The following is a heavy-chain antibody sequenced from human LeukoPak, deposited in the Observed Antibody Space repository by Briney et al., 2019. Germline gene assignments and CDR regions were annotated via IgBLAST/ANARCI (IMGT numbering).Heavy chain of an antibody. V-gene: IGHV4-61*02. CDR3: ARDRYDFWRGYYTPAAFDI. D-gene: IGHD3-3*01. Sequence: SETLSLTCTVSGGSISSGSYYWSWIRQPAGKGLERIGRIYTSGSTNYNPSLKSRVTISVDTSKNQFSLKLTSVTAADTAVYYCARDRYDFWRGYYTPAAFDIWGQGTMVTVSS. CDR2: IYTSGST. J-gene: IGHJ3*02. CDR1: GGSISSGSYY.